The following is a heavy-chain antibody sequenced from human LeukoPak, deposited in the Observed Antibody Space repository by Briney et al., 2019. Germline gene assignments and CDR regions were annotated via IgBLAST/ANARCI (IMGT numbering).Heavy chain of an antibody. Sequence: GGSLRLSCAASGVTFRRYWMKWAREAPGKGVEGGGSINQSGNVKYYVDSVNGPFTISRDDAKISLYLQMSNLRAEDTAVYYCAKDKQGEQWLEFDYWGQGTLVTVSS. CDR3: AKDKQGEQWLEFDY. J-gene: IGHJ4*02. D-gene: IGHD6-19*01. CDR2: INQSGNVK. CDR1: GVTFRRYW. V-gene: IGHV3-7*03.